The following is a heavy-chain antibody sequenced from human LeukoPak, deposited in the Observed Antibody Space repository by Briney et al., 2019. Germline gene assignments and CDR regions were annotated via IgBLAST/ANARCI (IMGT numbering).Heavy chain of an antibody. CDR1: GFTFSSYS. D-gene: IGHD5-18*01. V-gene: IGHV3-48*01. J-gene: IGHJ6*02. CDR2: ISSSSSTI. Sequence: PGGSLRLSCAASGFTFSSYSMNWVRQAPGKGLEWVSYISSSSSTIYYADSVKGRFTISRDNAKNSLYLQMNSLRAEDTAVYYCARVQDVDTAMVGDYYGMDVWGRGTTVTVSS. CDR3: ARVQDVDTAMVGDYYGMDV.